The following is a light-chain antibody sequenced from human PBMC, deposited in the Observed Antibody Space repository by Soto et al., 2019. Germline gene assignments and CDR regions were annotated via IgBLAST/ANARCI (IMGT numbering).Light chain of an antibody. Sequence: IGLTNSAVTLSLSPGERATLSCRASQCFSSSYLARDLQKPGQAPRILXXDEXSRATGIPDRFIGSGSGTDFTLNLSRMEPEEFAVYYCQQYGSCSTNTFGGGTKVDI. J-gene: IGKJ4*02. CDR1: QCFSSSY. V-gene: IGKV3-20*01. CDR3: QQYGSCSTNT. CDR2: DEX.